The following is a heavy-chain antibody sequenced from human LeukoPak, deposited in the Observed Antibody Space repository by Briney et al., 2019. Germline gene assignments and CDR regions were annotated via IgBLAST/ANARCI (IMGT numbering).Heavy chain of an antibody. D-gene: IGHD3-10*01. CDR1: GGSISPYY. CDR3: ARRGTSGSGSPYFDY. V-gene: IGHV4-59*01. Sequence: SETMSLTCTVSGGSISPYYWSWVRQPPGKGLEWIGYTHYSGSTNYNPSLKSRVTISFDKSKNDFSLKLSSVTAADTAVYYCARRGTSGSGSPYFDYWGQGTLVAVSS. J-gene: IGHJ4*02. CDR2: THYSGST.